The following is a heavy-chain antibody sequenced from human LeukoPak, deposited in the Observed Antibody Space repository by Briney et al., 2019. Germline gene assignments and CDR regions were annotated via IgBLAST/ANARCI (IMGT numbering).Heavy chain of an antibody. CDR3: AGFHEEYGYGYFRWFDP. J-gene: IGHJ5*02. D-gene: IGHD5-18*01. Sequence: GGSLRLSCAASGFTFSSYSMNWVRQAPGKGLEWVSSISSSSSYMYYADSVKGRFTISRDNAKNSLYLQMNSLRAEDTAVYYCAGFHEEYGYGYFRWFDPWGQGTLVTVSS. CDR1: GFTFSSYS. CDR2: ISSSSSYM. V-gene: IGHV3-21*01.